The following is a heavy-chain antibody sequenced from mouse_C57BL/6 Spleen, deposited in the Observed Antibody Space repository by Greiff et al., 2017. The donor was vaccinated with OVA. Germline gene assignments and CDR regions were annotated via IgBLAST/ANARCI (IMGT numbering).Heavy chain of an antibody. J-gene: IGHJ2*02. V-gene: IGHV1-69*01. Sequence: QVQLKESGAELVMPGASVKLSCKASGYTFTSYWMHWVKQRPGQGLEWIGEIDPSDSYTNYNQKFKGKSTLTVDKSSSTAYMQLSSLTSEDSAVYYCARSDARYGGVDYWGQGTSLTVSS. CDR2: IDPSDSYT. CDR1: GYTFTSYW. CDR3: ARSDARYGGVDY. D-gene: IGHD1-1*02.